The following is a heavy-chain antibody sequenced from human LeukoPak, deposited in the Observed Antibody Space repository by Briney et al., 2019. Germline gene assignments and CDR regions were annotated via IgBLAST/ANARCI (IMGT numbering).Heavy chain of an antibody. D-gene: IGHD3-10*01. V-gene: IGHV4-59*12. CDR2: IYYSGST. Sequence: SETLSLTCTVSGDSFISYYWTWIRQPPGKGLEWIGSIYYSGSTYYNPSLKSRVTISVDTSKNQFSLKLSSVTAADTAVYYCARAVVLWFGELSTFDYWGQGTLVTVSS. CDR3: ARAVVLWFGELSTFDY. CDR1: GDSFISYY. J-gene: IGHJ4*02.